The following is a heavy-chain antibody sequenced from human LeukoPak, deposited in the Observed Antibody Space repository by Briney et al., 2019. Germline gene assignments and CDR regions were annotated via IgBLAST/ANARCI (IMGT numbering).Heavy chain of an antibody. CDR3: ARASHDYGDYSHFDY. D-gene: IGHD4-17*01. CDR1: GVSISSRNW. V-gene: IGHV4-4*02. Sequence: PSETLSLTCAVSGVSISSRNWWSWVRQPPGQGLEWIGEIYHSGSTNYNPSLKTRVTISVDKSKNQFSLKLSSVTAADTAVYYCARASHDYGDYSHFDYWGQGTLVTVSS. J-gene: IGHJ4*02. CDR2: IYHSGST.